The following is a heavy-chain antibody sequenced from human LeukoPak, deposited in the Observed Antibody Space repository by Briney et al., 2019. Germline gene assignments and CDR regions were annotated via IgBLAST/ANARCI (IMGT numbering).Heavy chain of an antibody. V-gene: IGHV3-7*01. CDR2: IKQDGSEK. D-gene: IGHD3-9*01. CDR1: GFTFSSYW. Sequence: PGGSLRLSCAASGFTFSSYWMSWVRQAPGKGLEWVANIKQDGSEKYYVDSVKGRFTISRDNAKNSLYLQMNSLRAEDTAVYYCARLSGSILTGYYLFYYYGMDVWGQGTTVTVSS. J-gene: IGHJ6*02. CDR3: ARLSGSILTGYYLFYYYGMDV.